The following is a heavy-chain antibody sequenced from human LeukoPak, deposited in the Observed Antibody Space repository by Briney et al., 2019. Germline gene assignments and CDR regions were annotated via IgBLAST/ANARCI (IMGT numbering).Heavy chain of an antibody. Sequence: SETLSLTCAVSGYSITTGRYWGWIRQPPGKGLEWIGEINHSGSTNYNPSLKSRVTISVDTSKNQFSLRLSSVTAADTAVYYCARGGFYCGGDCYVDYWGQGTLVTVSS. CDR2: INHSGST. CDR3: ARGGFYCGGDCYVDY. D-gene: IGHD2-21*02. V-gene: IGHV4-34*01. J-gene: IGHJ4*02. CDR1: GYSITTGRY.